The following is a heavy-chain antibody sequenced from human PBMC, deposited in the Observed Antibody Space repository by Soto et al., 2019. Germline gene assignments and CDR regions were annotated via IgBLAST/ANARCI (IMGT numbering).Heavy chain of an antibody. V-gene: IGHV1-3*01. CDR1: GYTFTSYA. Sequence: ASVKVSCKASGYTFTSYAMHWVRQAPGQRREWMGWINAGNGNTKYSQKFQGRVTITRDTSASTAYMGVSSLRSEDTAVYYCARVAVAVGFAPWGQGTLVTVSS. CDR3: ARVAVAVGFAP. CDR2: INAGNGNT. J-gene: IGHJ5*02. D-gene: IGHD6-19*01.